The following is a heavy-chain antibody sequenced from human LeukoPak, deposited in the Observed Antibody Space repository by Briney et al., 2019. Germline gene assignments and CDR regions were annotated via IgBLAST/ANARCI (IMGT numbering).Heavy chain of an antibody. Sequence: GGSLRLSCAASGFTFSSYAMSWVRQAPGKGLEWVSAIIGSGGSTYYAASVKGRFTISRDNSKNTLYLQMNSLRAEDTAVYYCAKSLRVLRFLEWLLYFDYWGQGTLVTVSS. J-gene: IGHJ4*02. CDR1: GFTFSSYA. CDR3: AKSLRVLRFLEWLLYFDY. V-gene: IGHV3-23*01. CDR2: IIGSGGST. D-gene: IGHD3-3*01.